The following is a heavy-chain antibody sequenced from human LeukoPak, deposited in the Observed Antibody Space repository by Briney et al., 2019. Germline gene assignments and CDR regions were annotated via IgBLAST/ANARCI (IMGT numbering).Heavy chain of an antibody. Sequence: AGGSLRLSCAASGFTVSSNYMSWVRQAPGKGLEWVSVIYSGGSTYYAESVKGRFTISRDNSKNTLYLQMSSLRVEDTAVYYCAKSVGYHYDSSGYYWLGTFDSWGHGTLVTVSS. D-gene: IGHD3-22*01. CDR1: GFTVSSNY. CDR2: IYSGGST. V-gene: IGHV3-66*01. CDR3: AKSVGYHYDSSGYYWLGTFDS. J-gene: IGHJ4*01.